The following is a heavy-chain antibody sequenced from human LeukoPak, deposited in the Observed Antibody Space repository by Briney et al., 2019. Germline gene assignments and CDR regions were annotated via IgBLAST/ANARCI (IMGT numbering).Heavy chain of an antibody. D-gene: IGHD2-15*01. CDR2: INPNNGGT. Sequence: ASVKVSCMASGYTFTGYFMHWVRQAPGQGREWMGWINPNNGGTNYAQKFQGRVTMTRDTSISTAYMEMSRLRSDDTAVYYCARDPVARNWFDPWGQGTLVTVSS. CDR1: GYTFTGYF. CDR3: ARDPVARNWFDP. J-gene: IGHJ5*02. V-gene: IGHV1-2*02.